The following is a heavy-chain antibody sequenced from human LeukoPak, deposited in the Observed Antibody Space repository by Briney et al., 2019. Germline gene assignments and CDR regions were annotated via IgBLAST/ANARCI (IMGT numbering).Heavy chain of an antibody. V-gene: IGHV4-34*01. D-gene: IGHD3-22*01. CDR1: GGSFSGYY. Sequence: SSETLSLTCAVYGGSFSGYYWSWLRQPPGKGLEWIGEINHSGSTNYNPSLKSRVTISVDTSKKQFSLKLSSVTAADTAVYYCVTYYFDSSGPKKNYWGQGTLVTVSS. CDR2: INHSGST. CDR3: VTYYFDSSGPKKNY. J-gene: IGHJ4*02.